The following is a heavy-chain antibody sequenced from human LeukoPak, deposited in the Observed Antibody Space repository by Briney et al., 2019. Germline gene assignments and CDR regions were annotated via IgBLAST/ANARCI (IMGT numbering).Heavy chain of an antibody. J-gene: IGHJ6*02. V-gene: IGHV3-53*04. CDR3: ATLNLGRYCSSTSCYTQGYYGMDV. CDR1: GFTVSSNY. D-gene: IGHD2-2*02. CDR2: IYSGGST. Sequence: GGSLSLSCAASGFTVSSNYMSWVRQAPGKGLEWVSVIYSGGSTYYADSVKGRFTISRHNSKNTLYLQMNSLRAEDTAVYYCATLNLGRYCSSTSCYTQGYYGMDVWGQGTTVTVSS.